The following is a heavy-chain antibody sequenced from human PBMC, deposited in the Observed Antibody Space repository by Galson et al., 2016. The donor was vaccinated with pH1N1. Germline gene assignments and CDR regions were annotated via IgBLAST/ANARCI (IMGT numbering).Heavy chain of an antibody. Sequence: SLRLSCAASGFSFSNHGMNWVRQAPGKGLEGIEYISHDSGSRIIHYADSVKGRFTIARDHAKTSLYLQMNSLRAEDTAVYYCARVPVNDDNWFDPWGQGTLVAVSS. CDR2: ISHDSGSRII. CDR1: GFSFSNHG. J-gene: IGHJ5*02. CDR3: ARVPVNDDNWFDP. V-gene: IGHV3-48*01.